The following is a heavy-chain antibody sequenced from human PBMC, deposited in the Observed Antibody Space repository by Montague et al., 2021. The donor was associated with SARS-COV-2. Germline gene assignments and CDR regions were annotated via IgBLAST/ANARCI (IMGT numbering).Heavy chain of an antibody. Sequence: PLRLSCAASGFIFSSYEMNWVRQAPGKGLEWISYISSSGGGSTKHYTDSVKGRFTISRDNAKNSLYLQMNSLRVEDTAIYYCARDRDWDDWCGMDVWGQGTTVTVPS. CDR1: GFIFSSYE. D-gene: IGHD2-21*01. CDR2: ISSSGGGSTK. J-gene: IGHJ6*02. V-gene: IGHV3-48*03. CDR3: ARDRDWDDWCGMDV.